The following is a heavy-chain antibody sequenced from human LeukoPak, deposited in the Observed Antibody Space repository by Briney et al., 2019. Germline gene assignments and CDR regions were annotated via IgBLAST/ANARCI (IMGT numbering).Heavy chain of an antibody. CDR2: IYPGDSDL. J-gene: IGHJ3*02. D-gene: IGHD3-22*01. V-gene: IGHV5-51*01. Sequence: PGGSLRLSCAASGFTFSSYAMSWVRQAPGKGLEWMGIIYPGDSDLRYSPSFQGQVTISADKSITTAYLQWSSLKASDTAMYYCARRYYYDSSGYSFRAHDTFDIWGQGTMVTVSS. CDR1: GFTFSSYA. CDR3: ARRYYYDSSGYSFRAHDTFDI.